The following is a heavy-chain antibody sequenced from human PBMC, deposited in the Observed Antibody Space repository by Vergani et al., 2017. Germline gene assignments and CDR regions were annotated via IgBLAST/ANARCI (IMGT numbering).Heavy chain of an antibody. D-gene: IGHD4-17*01. J-gene: IGHJ4*02. CDR3: AKVGDDYGDYSHLDY. V-gene: IGHV3-30*02. Sequence: QVQLVESGGGVVQPGGSLRLSCAASGFTFSSYGMHWVRQAPGKGLEGVAFIRYDGSNKYYADSVKGRFTISRDNSKNTLYLQMNSLRAEDTAVYYCAKVGDDYGDYSHLDYWGQGTLVTVSS. CDR2: IRYDGSNK. CDR1: GFTFSSYG.